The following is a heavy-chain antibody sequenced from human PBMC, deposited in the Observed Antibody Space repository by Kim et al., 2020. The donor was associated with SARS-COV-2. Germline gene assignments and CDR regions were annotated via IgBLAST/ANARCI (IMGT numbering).Heavy chain of an antibody. V-gene: IGHV3-64*01. CDR1: GFTFSSYA. D-gene: IGHD3-10*01. CDR2: ISSNGGST. Sequence: GGSLRLSCAASGFTFSSYAMHWVRQAPGKGLEYVSAISSNGGSTYYANSVKGRFTISRDNSKNTLFLQMGSLRAEDMAVYYCARDRYRFGELLYYGMDVWGQGTTVTVSS. CDR3: ARDRYRFGELLYYGMDV. J-gene: IGHJ6*02.